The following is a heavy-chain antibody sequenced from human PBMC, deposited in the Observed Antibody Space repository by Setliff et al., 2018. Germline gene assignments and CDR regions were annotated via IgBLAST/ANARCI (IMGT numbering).Heavy chain of an antibody. CDR3: ARGHCSSGECPNYFDP. D-gene: IGHD2-15*01. J-gene: IGHJ5*02. V-gene: IGHV4-31*03. CDR1: GGSMIGGHYY. CDR2: IYYSGNT. Sequence: SETLSLTCTVSGGSMIGGHYYWSWIRQLPGKGLEWIAYIYYSGNTYYNPSLKSRVTISVDTSKNKFSLKINSVTAADTAVYYCARGHCSSGECPNYFDPWGQGTQVTVSS.